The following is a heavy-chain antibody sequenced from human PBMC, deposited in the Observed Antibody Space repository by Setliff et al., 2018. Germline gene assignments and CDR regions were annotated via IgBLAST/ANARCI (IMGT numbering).Heavy chain of an antibody. CDR1: GYTFTNYD. J-gene: IGHJ5*02. CDR3: ARGNMVRGVISYNWFDP. D-gene: IGHD3-10*01. Sequence: ASVKVSCKASGYTFTNYDINWVRQATGQGLEWMGWINPNSGNTGYAQKFQGRVTMTRNTSISTAYMELSSLRSEDTAVYYCARGNMVRGVISYNWFDPWGQGTLVTVS. V-gene: IGHV1-8*02. CDR2: INPNSGNT.